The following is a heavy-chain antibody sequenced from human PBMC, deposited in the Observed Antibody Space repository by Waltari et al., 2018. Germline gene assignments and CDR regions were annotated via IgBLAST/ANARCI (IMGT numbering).Heavy chain of an antibody. D-gene: IGHD3-3*01. Sequence: QVQLQESGPGLVKPSETLSLTCTVSGGSISSYYWSWIRQPPGKGLEWIGYIYYSGSTNYNPSLKRQFTISVDTSNNQFSLKLSSVTAADTAVYYCARDRVDYDFWSGYRDAFDIWGQGTMVTVSS. CDR1: GGSISSYY. V-gene: IGHV4-59*01. CDR2: IYYSGST. CDR3: ARDRVDYDFWSGYRDAFDI. J-gene: IGHJ3*02.